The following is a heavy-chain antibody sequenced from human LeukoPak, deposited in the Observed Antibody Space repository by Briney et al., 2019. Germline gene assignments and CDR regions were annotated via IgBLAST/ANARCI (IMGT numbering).Heavy chain of an antibody. Sequence: SETLSLTCAVYGGSFSGYYWNWIRQPPGKGLEWIGEINHSGSTNYNPSLKSRVTISVDTSTNQFSLKLRSVTAADTAVYYCARLLDDSSGSFDYWGQGTLVTVSS. CDR3: ARLLDDSSGSFDY. V-gene: IGHV4-34*01. CDR2: INHSGST. D-gene: IGHD3-22*01. J-gene: IGHJ4*02. CDR1: GGSFSGYY.